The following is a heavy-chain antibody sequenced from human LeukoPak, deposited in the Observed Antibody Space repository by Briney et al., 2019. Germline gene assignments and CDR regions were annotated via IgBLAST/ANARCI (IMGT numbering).Heavy chain of an antibody. J-gene: IGHJ1*01. Sequence: ASVKVSCKASGYTFTGYYMHWVRQAPGQGLEWMGWINPNSGGTNYAQKFQGRVTMTRDTSIGTAYMELSRLRSDDTAVYYCARYRNYYDSSGYYYVEYFQHWGQGTLVTVSS. CDR3: ARYRNYYDSSGYYYVEYFQH. D-gene: IGHD3-22*01. V-gene: IGHV1-2*02. CDR2: INPNSGGT. CDR1: GYTFTGYY.